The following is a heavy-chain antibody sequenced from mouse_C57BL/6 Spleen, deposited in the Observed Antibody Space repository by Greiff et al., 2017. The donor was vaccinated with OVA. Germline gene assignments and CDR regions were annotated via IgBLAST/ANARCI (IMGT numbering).Heavy chain of an antibody. V-gene: IGHV2-2*01. CDR3: ARSFYGSSYGYFDV. Sequence: QVQLKQPGPGLVQPSQSLSITCTVSGFSLTSYGVHWVRQSPGKGLEWLGVIWSGGSTDYNAAFISRLSISKDNSKSQVFFKMNSLQADDTAIYYCARSFYGSSYGYFDVWGTGTTVTVSS. D-gene: IGHD1-1*01. CDR1: GFSLTSYG. J-gene: IGHJ1*03. CDR2: IWSGGST.